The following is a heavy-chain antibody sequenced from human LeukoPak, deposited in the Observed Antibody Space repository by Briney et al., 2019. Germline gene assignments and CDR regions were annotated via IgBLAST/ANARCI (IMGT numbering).Heavy chain of an antibody. J-gene: IGHJ4*02. CDR2: ISWNSGSI. D-gene: IGHD2-15*01. CDR1: GFTFDDYA. V-gene: IGHV3-9*01. Sequence: GGSLRLSCAASGFTFDDYAMHWVRQAPGKGLEWVSGISWNSGSIGYADSVKGRFTISRDNAKNSLYLQMNSLRAEDTAVYYCARVMARCDAGGGSCYLDYWGQGTLVTVSS. CDR3: ARVMARCDAGGGSCYLDY.